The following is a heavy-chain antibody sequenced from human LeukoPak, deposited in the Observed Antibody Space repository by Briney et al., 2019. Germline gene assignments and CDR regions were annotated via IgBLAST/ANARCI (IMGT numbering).Heavy chain of an antibody. CDR1: GFTFSSYA. D-gene: IGHD3-22*01. J-gene: IGHJ3*02. Sequence: GGSLRLSCTASGFTFSSYAMSWVRQAPGKGLEWVSAISGSGGSTYYADSVKGRFTISRDNSKNTLYLQMNSQRVEDTAVYYCARAPGVSSGYYYRGHAFDIWGQGTMVTVSS. CDR3: ARAPGVSSGYYYRGHAFDI. CDR2: ISGSGGST. V-gene: IGHV3-23*01.